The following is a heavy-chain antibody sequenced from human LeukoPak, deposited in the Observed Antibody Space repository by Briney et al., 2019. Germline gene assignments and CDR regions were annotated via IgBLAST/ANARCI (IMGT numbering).Heavy chain of an antibody. Sequence: SETLSLTCAVYGGSFSGYYWSWIRQPPGKGLEWIGEINHSGSTNYNPSLKSRVTISVDTSKNQFSLKLSSVTAADTAVYYCARGAYAVWQQLSHWGYYYYYGMDVWGQGTTVTVSS. CDR2: INHSGST. V-gene: IGHV4-34*01. CDR3: ARGAYAVWQQLSHWGYYYYYGMDV. J-gene: IGHJ6*02. D-gene: IGHD6-13*01. CDR1: GGSFSGYY.